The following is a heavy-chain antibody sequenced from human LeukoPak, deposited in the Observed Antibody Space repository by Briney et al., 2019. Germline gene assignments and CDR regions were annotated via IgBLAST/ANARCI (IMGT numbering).Heavy chain of an antibody. Sequence: PGGSLRLSCAASGFTFSSYWMNWLRQAPGKGLVWVARIKPDGSSISSADSVKGRFTISRDNAKNTLYLQMNSLRAEDTAVYYCATLYAGSTDYWGRGTLVTVSS. D-gene: IGHD2-8*01. V-gene: IGHV3-74*01. CDR1: GFTFSSYW. CDR3: ATLYAGSTDY. J-gene: IGHJ4*02. CDR2: IKPDGSSI.